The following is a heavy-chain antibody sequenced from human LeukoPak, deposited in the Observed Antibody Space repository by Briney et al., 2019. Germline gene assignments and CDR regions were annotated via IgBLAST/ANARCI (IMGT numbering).Heavy chain of an antibody. V-gene: IGHV4-38-2*02. D-gene: IGHD2/OR15-2a*01. Sequence: SETLSLTCTVSGYSISSGYYWGWIRQPPGKGLEWIGSIYHSGSTYYNPSLKSRVTISVDTSKNQFSLKLSSVTAADTAVYYCARSPRRSFNRGPFQHWGQGTLVTVAS. CDR3: ARSPRRSFNRGPFQH. CDR1: GYSISSGYY. CDR2: IYHSGST. J-gene: IGHJ1*01.